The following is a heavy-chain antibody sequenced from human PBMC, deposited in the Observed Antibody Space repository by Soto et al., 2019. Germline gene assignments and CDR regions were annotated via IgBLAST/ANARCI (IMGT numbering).Heavy chain of an antibody. Sequence: EVQLVESGGGLVQPGGSLRLSCAASGFAFSNYEMNWVRQAPGKGLEWVSYISLSGSTIYYPDSVKGRFTISRDDAKNSLYLQMDSLRADDTAVYYCARESFSASPNFFDYWGQGTLVTVSS. V-gene: IGHV3-48*03. CDR2: ISLSGSTI. CDR3: ARESFSASPNFFDY. J-gene: IGHJ4*02. D-gene: IGHD3-3*02. CDR1: GFAFSNYE.